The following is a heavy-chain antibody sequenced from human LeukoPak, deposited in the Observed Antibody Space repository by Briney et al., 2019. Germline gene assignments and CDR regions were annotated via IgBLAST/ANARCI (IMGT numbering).Heavy chain of an antibody. J-gene: IGHJ4*02. Sequence: SETLSLTCTVSGASISSSSYYWGWIRQPPGTGLEWIGSISYSGSTYYNPSLESRVTISVDMSKNQFSLKLSSVTAADTAVYYCARQLYCGGDCYSFDYWGQGTLVTVSS. CDR1: GASISSSSYY. D-gene: IGHD2-21*02. CDR3: ARQLYCGGDCYSFDY. CDR2: ISYSGST. V-gene: IGHV4-39*01.